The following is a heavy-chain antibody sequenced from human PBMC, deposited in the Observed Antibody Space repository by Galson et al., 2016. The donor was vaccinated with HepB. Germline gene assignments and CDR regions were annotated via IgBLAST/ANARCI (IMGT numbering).Heavy chain of an antibody. CDR3: ARGHCRSTSCHLYFDS. CDR1: GFNIRDYS. CDR2: IEGDANHI. J-gene: IGHJ4*01. V-gene: IGHV3-21*01. D-gene: IGHD2-2*01. Sequence: SLRLSCAASGFNIRDYSMNWLRQAPGKGLEWVSHIEGDANHIHYRHTLKGRFTISRDIAKNSLYLEMSGLGAENTAIYYCARGHCRSTSCHLYFDSWGQGTLVTVSS.